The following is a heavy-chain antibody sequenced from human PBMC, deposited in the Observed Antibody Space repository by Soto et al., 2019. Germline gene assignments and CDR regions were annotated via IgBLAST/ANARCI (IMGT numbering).Heavy chain of an antibody. CDR1: GGSISSYY. CDR2: IYTSGST. J-gene: IGHJ4*02. D-gene: IGHD6-13*01. V-gene: IGHV4-4*07. CDR3: ARGVGIAAAGTSTVRYFDY. Sequence: SETLSLTCTVSGGSISSYYWSWIRQPAGKGLEWIGRIYTSGSTNYNPSLKSRVTMSVDTSKNQFSLKLSSVTAADTAVYYCARGVGIAAAGTSTVRYFDYWGQGTLVTVSS.